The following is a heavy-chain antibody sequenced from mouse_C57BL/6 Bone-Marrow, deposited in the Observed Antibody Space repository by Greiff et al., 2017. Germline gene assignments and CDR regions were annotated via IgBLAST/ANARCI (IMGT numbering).Heavy chain of an antibody. CDR2: IDPSDSYT. CDR1: GYTFTSYW. CDR3: ARDSNYVWFAY. Sequence: QVQLQQPGAELVMPGASVKLSCKASGYTFTSYWMHWVKQRPGHGLEWIGEIDPSDSYTNYNQKFKGKSTLTVDKSSSTAYMQLSSLTSEDSAVDYCARDSNYVWFAYWGQGTLVTVSA. D-gene: IGHD2-5*01. V-gene: IGHV1-69*01. J-gene: IGHJ3*01.